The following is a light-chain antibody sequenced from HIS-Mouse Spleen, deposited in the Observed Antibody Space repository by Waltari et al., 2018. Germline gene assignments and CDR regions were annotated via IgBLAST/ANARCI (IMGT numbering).Light chain of an antibody. CDR3: YSTDSSGNHRV. CDR2: EDS. CDR1: SLPKTD. V-gene: IGLV3-10*01. Sequence: SSELTQPPSVSVSPGQTPRSTCPGDSLPKTDASWYQQKSGQAPVLVIYEDSKRPSGIPERFSGSSSGTMATLTISGAQVEDEADYYCYSTDSSGNHRVFGGGTKLTVL. J-gene: IGLJ2*01.